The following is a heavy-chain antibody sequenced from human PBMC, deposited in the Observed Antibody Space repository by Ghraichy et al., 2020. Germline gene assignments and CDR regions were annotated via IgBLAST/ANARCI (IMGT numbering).Heavy chain of an antibody. D-gene: IGHD6-13*01. Sequence: SETLSLTCAVYGGSFSGYYWSWIRQPPGKGLEWIGEINHSGSTNYNPSLKSRVTISVDTSKNQFSLKLSSVTAADTAVYYCARRSGYSSSQTYYYYYYMDVWGKGTTVTVSS. CDR1: GGSFSGYY. V-gene: IGHV4-34*01. CDR3: ARRSGYSSSQTYYYYYYMDV. CDR2: INHSGST. J-gene: IGHJ6*03.